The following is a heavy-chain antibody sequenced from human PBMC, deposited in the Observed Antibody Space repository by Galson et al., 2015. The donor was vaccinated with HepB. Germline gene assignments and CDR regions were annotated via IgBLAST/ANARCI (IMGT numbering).Heavy chain of an antibody. Sequence: PALVKPTQTLTLTCTFSGFSLSTSGMRVSWIRQPPGKALEWLARIDWDDDKFYSTSLKTRLTISKDTSKNQVVLTMTNMDPVDTATYYCARLPPDYGDDAFDIWGQGTMVTVSS. D-gene: IGHD4-17*01. V-gene: IGHV2-70*04. J-gene: IGHJ3*02. CDR3: ARLPPDYGDDAFDI. CDR2: IDWDDDK. CDR1: GFSLSTSGMR.